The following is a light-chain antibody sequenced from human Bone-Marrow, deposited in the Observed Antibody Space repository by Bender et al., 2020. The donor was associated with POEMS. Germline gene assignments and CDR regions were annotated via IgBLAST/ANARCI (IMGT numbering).Light chain of an antibody. J-gene: IGLJ2*01. CDR1: SSDVGGYNY. CDR2: DVT. Sequence: QSALTQPASVSGSPGQSITISCTGTSSDVGGYNYVSWYQQHPGKAPKLMIYDVTNRPSGVSNRFSGSKSGNTASLTISGLQAEDEADYYCQSYDSSLSAMVFGGGTKLTVL. V-gene: IGLV2-14*01. CDR3: QSYDSSLSAMV.